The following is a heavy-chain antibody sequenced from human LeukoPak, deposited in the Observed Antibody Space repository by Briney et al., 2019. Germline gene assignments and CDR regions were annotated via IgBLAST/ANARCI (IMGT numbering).Heavy chain of an antibody. Sequence: SETLSLTCTVSGGSISSGSYYWSWIRQPAGKGLEWIGRIYTSGSTNYNPSLKSRVTISVDTSKNQFSLKLSSVTAADTAVYYCARESIVVAGVDYWGQGTLVTVSS. CDR3: ARESIVVAGVDY. D-gene: IGHD6-19*01. CDR2: IYTSGST. V-gene: IGHV4-61*02. J-gene: IGHJ4*02. CDR1: GGSISSGSYY.